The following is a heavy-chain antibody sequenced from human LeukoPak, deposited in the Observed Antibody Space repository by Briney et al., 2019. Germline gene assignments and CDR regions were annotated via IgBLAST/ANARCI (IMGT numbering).Heavy chain of an antibody. CDR1: GFTFSSYE. CDR3: ARSVQPFYYYYMDV. Sequence: GGSLRLSCAASGFTFSSYEMNWVRQAPGKGLEWVSCISSSGSTIYYADSVKGRFTISRDNAKNSLYLQMNSLRAEDTAVYYCARSVQPFYYYYMDVWGKGTTVTVSS. J-gene: IGHJ6*03. CDR2: ISSSGSTI. D-gene: IGHD4-17*01. V-gene: IGHV3-48*03.